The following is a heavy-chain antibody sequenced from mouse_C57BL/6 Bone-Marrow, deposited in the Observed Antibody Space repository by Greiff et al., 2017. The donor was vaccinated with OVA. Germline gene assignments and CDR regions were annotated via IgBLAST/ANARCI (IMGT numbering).Heavy chain of an antibody. Sequence: QVQLQQSGAELVRPGASVKLSCKASGYTFTDYYINWVKQRPGQGLEWIARIYPGSGNTYYNEKFKGKATLTAEKSSSTAYMQLSSLTSEDSAVYSWARGVGSSYELDYWGQGTTLAVSS. CDR3: ARGVGSSYELDY. CDR1: GYTFTDYY. CDR2: IYPGSGNT. V-gene: IGHV1-76*01. J-gene: IGHJ2*01. D-gene: IGHD1-1*01.